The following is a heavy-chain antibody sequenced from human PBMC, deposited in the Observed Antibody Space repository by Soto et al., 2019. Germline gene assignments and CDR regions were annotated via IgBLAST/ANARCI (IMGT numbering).Heavy chain of an antibody. Sequence: TLSLTCTVSGGSISSYYWSWIRQPPGKALEWLARIDWDDDKYYSTSLKTRLTISKDTSKNQVVLTMTNMDPVDTATYYCARTTGTPPPGHYYYYYMDVWGQGTTVTVSS. J-gene: IGHJ6*03. D-gene: IGHD1-1*01. CDR1: GGSISSYYW. CDR2: IDWDDDK. V-gene: IGHV2-70*11. CDR3: ARTTGTPPPGHYYYYYMDV.